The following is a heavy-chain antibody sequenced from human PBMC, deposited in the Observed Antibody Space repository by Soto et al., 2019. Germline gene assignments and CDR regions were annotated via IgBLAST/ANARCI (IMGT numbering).Heavy chain of an antibody. CDR1: GGTFSSYA. V-gene: IGHV1-69*01. J-gene: IGHJ6*02. D-gene: IGHD2-2*01. Sequence: QVQLVQSGAEVKKPGSSVKVSRKASGGTFSSYAISWVRQAPGQGLEWMGGIIPIFGTANYAQKFQGRVTITADESTSTAYMELSSLRSEDTAVYYCARDSRGYCSSTSCYEGDYYYYGMDVWGQGTTVTVSS. CDR2: IIPIFGTA. CDR3: ARDSRGYCSSTSCYEGDYYYYGMDV.